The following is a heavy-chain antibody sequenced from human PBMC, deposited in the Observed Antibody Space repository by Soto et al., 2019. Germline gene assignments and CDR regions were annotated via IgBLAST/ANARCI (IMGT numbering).Heavy chain of an antibody. J-gene: IGHJ5*02. Sequence: SETLSLTCTVSGGSISSGDYYWSWIRQPPGKGLEWIGYIYYSGSTYYNPSLKSRVTISVDTSKNQFSLQMNSLRAEDTAVYYCAKDPVYGDSKWAFGPWGQGTLVTVSS. CDR2: IYYSGST. CDR1: GGSISSGDYY. CDR3: AKDPVYGDSKWAFGP. V-gene: IGHV4-30-4*01. D-gene: IGHD4-17*01.